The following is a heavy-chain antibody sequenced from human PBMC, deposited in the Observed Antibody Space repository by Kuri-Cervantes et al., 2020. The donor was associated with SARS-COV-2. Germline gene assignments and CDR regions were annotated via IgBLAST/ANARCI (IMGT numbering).Heavy chain of an antibody. CDR3: AREGAYYDYVWGSYEGFYFDY. J-gene: IGHJ4*02. CDR2: ISYDGSNK. V-gene: IGHV3-30*03. Sequence: GESLKISCAASGFTFSSYGMHWVRQAPGKGLEWVAVISYDGSNKYYADSVKGRFTISRDNSKNSLYLQMNSLRAEDTAVYYCAREGAYYDYVWGSYEGFYFDYWGQGTLVTVSS. CDR1: GFTFSSYG. D-gene: IGHD3-16*01.